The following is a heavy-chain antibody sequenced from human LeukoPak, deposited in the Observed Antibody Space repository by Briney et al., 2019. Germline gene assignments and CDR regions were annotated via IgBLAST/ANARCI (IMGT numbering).Heavy chain of an antibody. V-gene: IGHV3-30*18. CDR2: ISYDGSNK. CDR1: GFTFSSFG. J-gene: IGHJ4*02. CDR3: AKDKTSMVRGVMLQ. D-gene: IGHD3-10*01. Sequence: GRSLILSCAASGFTFSSFGMHWVRQAPGKGLEWVAVISYDGSNKYYADSVEGRFTISRDNSKKTLYLQMNSLRPEDTAVYYCAKDKTSMVRGVMLQWGQGTLVTVSS.